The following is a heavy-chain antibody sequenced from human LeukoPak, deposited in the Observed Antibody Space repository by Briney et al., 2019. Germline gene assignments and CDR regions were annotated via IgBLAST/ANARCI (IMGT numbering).Heavy chain of an antibody. CDR2: IYSGGST. Sequence: GGSLRLSCAASGFTVSSNYMSWVRQAPGKGLEWVSVIYSGGSTYYADSVKGRFTISRDNSKNTLYLQMNSLRAEDTAVYYCAKDDGWLRYYPDYWGQGTLVTVSS. V-gene: IGHV3-53*01. CDR3: AKDDGWLRYYPDY. CDR1: GFTVSSNY. D-gene: IGHD5-12*01. J-gene: IGHJ4*02.